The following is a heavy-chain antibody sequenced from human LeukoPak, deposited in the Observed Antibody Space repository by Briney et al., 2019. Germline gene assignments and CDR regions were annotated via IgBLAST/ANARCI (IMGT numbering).Heavy chain of an antibody. D-gene: IGHD6-6*01. V-gene: IGHV1-24*01. J-gene: IGHJ4*02. CDR2: FDPEDGET. CDR1: GYTLTELS. Sequence: ASVKVSCKVSGYTLTELSMHWVRQAPGKGLEWMGGFDPEDGETIYAQKFQGRVTMTEDTSTDTAYMELSSLRSEDTAVYYCATSPSSIAARSPPYWGQGTLVTVSS. CDR3: ATSPSSIAARSPPY.